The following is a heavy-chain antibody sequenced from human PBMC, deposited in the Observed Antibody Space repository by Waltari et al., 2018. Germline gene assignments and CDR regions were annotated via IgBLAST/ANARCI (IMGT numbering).Heavy chain of an antibody. CDR3: VRDRHGDYLRYFDS. V-gene: IGHV3-48*02. D-gene: IGHD4-17*01. Sequence: EVLLVESGGGLVQPGGSLRLSCAASGFTFSEYRMNWVRQGPEKGLEWVAYISSSSSTTFYADSVEGRFSISRDNAKNSLYLQMNSLRDEDTAVYYCVRDRHGDYLRYFDSWGQGNLVTVSS. CDR1: GFTFSEYR. J-gene: IGHJ4*02. CDR2: ISSSSSTT.